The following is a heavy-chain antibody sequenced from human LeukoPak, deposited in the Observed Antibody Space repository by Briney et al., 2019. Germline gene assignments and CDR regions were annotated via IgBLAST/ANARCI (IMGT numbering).Heavy chain of an antibody. V-gene: IGHV3-30*02. CDR2: IRYDGSNK. Sequence: PGGSLRLSCAASGFTFSSYGMHWVRQAPGKGLEWVAFIRYDGSNKYYADSVKGRFTISRDNSKNTLYLQMNSLRAEDTAVYYCAKGRYITMVRGANNWFDPWGQGTLVTVSS. CDR3: AKGRYITMVRGANNWFDP. D-gene: IGHD3-10*01. J-gene: IGHJ5*02. CDR1: GFTFSSYG.